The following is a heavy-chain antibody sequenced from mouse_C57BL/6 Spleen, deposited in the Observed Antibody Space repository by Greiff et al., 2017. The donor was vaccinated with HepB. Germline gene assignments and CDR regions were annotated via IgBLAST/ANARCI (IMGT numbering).Heavy chain of an antibody. J-gene: IGHJ2*01. V-gene: IGHV7-3*01. D-gene: IGHD1-1*01. CDR1: GFTFTDYY. Sequence: EVKLVESGGGLVQPGGSLSLSCAASGFTFTDYYMSWVRQTPGKALEWLGFIRNKANGYTTEYSASVKGRFTISRDNSQSILYLQMNALGAEDSATYYCARSPYYGSSYGFDYWGQGTTLTVSS. CDR2: IRNKANGYTT. CDR3: ARSPYYGSSYGFDY.